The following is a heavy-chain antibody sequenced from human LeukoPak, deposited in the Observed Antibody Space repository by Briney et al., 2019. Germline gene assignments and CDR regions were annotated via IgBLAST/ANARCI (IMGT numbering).Heavy chain of an antibody. D-gene: IGHD4-17*01. J-gene: IGHJ4*02. Sequence: GGSLRSSCAALGFTLRSYTMTWVRKPQGKGLEWVSSISSSSSYIYYADSVKGRFTISRDNAKNSLYLQMNSLRAEDTAVYYCAARTPSTVTTGDYWGQGTLVTVSS. CDR3: AARTPSTVTTGDY. V-gene: IGHV3-21*01. CDR2: ISSSSSYI. CDR1: GFTLRSYT.